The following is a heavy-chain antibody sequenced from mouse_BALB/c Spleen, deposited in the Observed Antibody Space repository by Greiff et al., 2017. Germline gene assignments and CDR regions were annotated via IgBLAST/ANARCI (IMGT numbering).Heavy chain of an antibody. V-gene: IGHV5-17*02. CDR3: ARGGGNYAMDY. CDR2: ISSGSSTI. Sequence: EVQLQQSGGGLVQPGGSRKLSCAASGFTFSSFGMHWVRQAPEKGLEWVAYISSGSSTIYYADTVKGRFTISRDNPKNTLFLQMTSLRSEDTAMYYCARGGGNYAMDYWGQGTSVTVSS. J-gene: IGHJ4*01. CDR1: GFTFSSFG. D-gene: IGHD1-1*02.